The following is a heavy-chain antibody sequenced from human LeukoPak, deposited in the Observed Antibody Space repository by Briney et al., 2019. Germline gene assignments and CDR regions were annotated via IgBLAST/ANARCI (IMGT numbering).Heavy chain of an antibody. Sequence: GESLKISCKGSGYSFTSYWIGWVRQMPGKGLEWMGIIYPGDSDTRYSPSFQGQVTISADKSTSTAYLQWSSLKASDTAMYYCARLSSSGWYDRNYYYGMDVWGQGTTVTVSS. CDR2: IYPGDSDT. CDR1: GYSFTSYW. D-gene: IGHD6-19*01. V-gene: IGHV5-51*01. CDR3: ARLSSSGWYDRNYYYGMDV. J-gene: IGHJ6*02.